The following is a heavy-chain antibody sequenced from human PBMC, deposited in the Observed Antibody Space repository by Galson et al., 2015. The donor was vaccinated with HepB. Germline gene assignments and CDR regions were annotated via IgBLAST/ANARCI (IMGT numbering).Heavy chain of an antibody. CDR1: GFTFSNAW. V-gene: IGHV3-15*01. Sequence: SLRLACAASGFTFSNAWMNWVRQAPGEGLEWVGRIQRKIDGGTTDYAAPVKGRFTISREDSKNTLYLQMNSLKTEDTAVYFCITRQSLAVTGMIPYWGQGTLVTVSS. CDR3: ITRQSLAVTGMIPY. J-gene: IGHJ4*02. D-gene: IGHD6-19*01. CDR2: IQRKIDGGTT.